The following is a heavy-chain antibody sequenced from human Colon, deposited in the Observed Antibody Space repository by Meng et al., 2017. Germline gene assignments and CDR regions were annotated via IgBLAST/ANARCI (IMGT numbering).Heavy chain of an antibody. CDR2: INQDGSEK. CDR1: GLTFNKYW. D-gene: IGHD3-22*01. V-gene: IGHV3-7*01. CDR3: ARDGYYDNSDF. Sequence: GGSLRLSCVVSGLTFNKYWMTWVRQAPGKGLEWVSNINQDGSEKHYVDSVKGRFTISRDNAKNSLYLQMNRLRAEDSAVYYCARDGYYDNSDFWGQGTLVTVSS. J-gene: IGHJ4*02.